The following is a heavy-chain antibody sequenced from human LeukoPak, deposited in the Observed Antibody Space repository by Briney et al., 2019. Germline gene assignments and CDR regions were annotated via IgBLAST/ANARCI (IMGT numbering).Heavy chain of an antibody. J-gene: IGHJ4*02. CDR3: AREDYYDSSGFDY. V-gene: IGHV3-53*01. CDR2: IYSGGST. Sequence: PGGSLRLSCAASGFTFSSYSMNWVRQAPGKGLEWVSVIYSGGSTYYADSVKGRFTISRDNSKNTLYLQMNSLRAEDTAVYYCAREDYYDSSGFDYWGQGTLVTVSS. D-gene: IGHD3-22*01. CDR1: GFTFSSYS.